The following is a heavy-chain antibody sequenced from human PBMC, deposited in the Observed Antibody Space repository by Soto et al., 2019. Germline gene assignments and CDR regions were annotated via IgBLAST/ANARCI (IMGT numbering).Heavy chain of an antibody. V-gene: IGHV7-4-1*02. CDR3: ARDGDASNYPYYYYYMDF. CDR1: GYTFTSYA. J-gene: IGHJ6*03. CDR2: INTNTGNP. Sequence: ASVKVSCKASGYTFTSYAMNWVRQAPGQGLEWMGWINTNTGNPTYAQRFTGRFIFSLDTSVSTAYLEISSLKAEDTAADYCARDGDASNYPYYYYYMDFWGKGTLVTVSS. D-gene: IGHD4-4*01.